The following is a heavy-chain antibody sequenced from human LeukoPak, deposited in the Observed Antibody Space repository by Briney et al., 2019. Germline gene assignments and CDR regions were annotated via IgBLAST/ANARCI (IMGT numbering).Heavy chain of an antibody. CDR1: GFTFDDYG. D-gene: IGHD6-19*01. CDR3: ARDFSGWPQNAFDY. J-gene: IGHJ4*02. CDR2: INWNGGST. V-gene: IGHV3-20*04. Sequence: GGSLRLSCAASGFTFDDYGMSWVRQAPGKGLGWVSGINWNGGSTGYADSVKGRFTISRDNAKNSLYLQMNSLRAEDTALYYCARDFSGWPQNAFDYWGQGTLVTVSS.